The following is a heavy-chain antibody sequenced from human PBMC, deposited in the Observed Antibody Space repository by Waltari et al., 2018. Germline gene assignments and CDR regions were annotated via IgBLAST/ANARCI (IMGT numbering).Heavy chain of an antibody. J-gene: IGHJ5*02. CDR1: SYSIRSGYF. V-gene: IGHV4-38-2*02. CDR2: ISHMAKT. Sequence: QVQLQESGPGLARPSETLSLTCAVSSYSIRSGYFWGWIRQPPGKGLQWIGSISHMAKTYYNPSLKSRVSMSVDTSKNLFALKVTSVTAADTATYYCVRDLGGSGNSWFDAWGQGTLVIVSS. D-gene: IGHD3-10*01. CDR3: VRDLGGSGNSWFDA.